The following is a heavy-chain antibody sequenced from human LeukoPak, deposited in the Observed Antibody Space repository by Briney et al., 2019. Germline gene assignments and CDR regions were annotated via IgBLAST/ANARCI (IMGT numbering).Heavy chain of an antibody. CDR3: AREVSSGWYGLKWFYYYYMDV. CDR2: IYYSGST. D-gene: IGHD6-19*01. CDR1: GGSISSYY. J-gene: IGHJ6*03. V-gene: IGHV4-59*01. Sequence: SETLSLTCTVSGGSISSYYWSWIRQPPGKGLEWIGYIYYSGSTNYNPSLKSRVTMSVDTSKNQFSLKLSSVTAADTAVYYCAREVSSGWYGLKWFYYYYMDVWGKGTTVTISS.